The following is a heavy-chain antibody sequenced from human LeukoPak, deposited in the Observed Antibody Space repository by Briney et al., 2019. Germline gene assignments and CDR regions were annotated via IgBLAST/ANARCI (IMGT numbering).Heavy chain of an antibody. CDR3: ARRIQTRGWFDP. CDR1: GYSISSGYY. Sequence: RPSETLSLTCTVSGYSISSGYYWGWIRQPPGKGLEWIGSIYHSGSTYYNPSLKSRVTISVDTSKNQFSLKLSSVTAADTAVYYCARRIQTRGWFDPWGQGTLVTVSS. V-gene: IGHV4-38-2*02. J-gene: IGHJ5*02. D-gene: IGHD5-18*01. CDR2: IYHSGST.